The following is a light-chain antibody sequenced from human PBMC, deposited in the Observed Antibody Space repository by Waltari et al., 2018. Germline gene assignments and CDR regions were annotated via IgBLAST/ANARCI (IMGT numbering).Light chain of an antibody. CDR2: GAS. J-gene: IGKJ1*01. CDR1: QGISTY. V-gene: IGKV1D-8*03. CDR3: QHYYNFPWT. Sequence: VIWMTQSPSLLSASPGDRVTITCRMRQGISTYLAWYQQKPGRAPDLLIYGASILHSGVPSRFSGSGSGTDFTLTISSLQSEDVATYYCQHYYNFPWTFGQGTKVEIK.